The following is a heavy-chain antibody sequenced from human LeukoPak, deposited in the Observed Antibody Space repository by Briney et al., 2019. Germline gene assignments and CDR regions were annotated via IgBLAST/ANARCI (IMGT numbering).Heavy chain of an antibody. Sequence: ASVKVSCKASGYTFTSYYMHWVRQAPGQGLEWMGWINPNSGGTNYAQKFQGWVTMTRDTAISTAYMELSRLRSDATAVYYCAKEALYGSRPEYYFDYWGQGTLVTVSS. D-gene: IGHD3-10*01. V-gene: IGHV1-2*04. CDR2: INPNSGGT. CDR1: GYTFTSYY. CDR3: AKEALYGSRPEYYFDY. J-gene: IGHJ4*02.